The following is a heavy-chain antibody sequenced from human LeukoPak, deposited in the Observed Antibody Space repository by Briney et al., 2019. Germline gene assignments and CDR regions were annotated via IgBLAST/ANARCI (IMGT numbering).Heavy chain of an antibody. CDR3: ARLSYRGSGSYLVY. J-gene: IGHJ4*02. Sequence: GESLQISCKGSGYSFTSYWIGWVRQMPGKGLEWMGIIYPSDSATRYSPSFQGQVTISADKSISTAYLQWSSLKASDTAMYYCARLSYRGSGSYLVYWGQGTLVSVSS. CDR1: GYSFTSYW. CDR2: IYPSDSAT. D-gene: IGHD3-10*01. V-gene: IGHV5-51*01.